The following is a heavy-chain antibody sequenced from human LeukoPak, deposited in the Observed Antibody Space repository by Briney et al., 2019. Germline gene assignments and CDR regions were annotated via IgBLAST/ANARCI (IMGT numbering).Heavy chain of an antibody. D-gene: IGHD1-1*01. Sequence: GGSLRLSCAASGFTFSNYGMLWVRQAPGKGLEWVTFIWYDGSNKYYADSVKGRFTISRDNSKNTLYLQLNSLRAEDTAVYYCARDGPTYRDGLDVWGQGTTVTVSS. V-gene: IGHV3-33*01. CDR3: ARDGPTYRDGLDV. CDR1: GFTFSNYG. CDR2: IWYDGSNK. J-gene: IGHJ6*02.